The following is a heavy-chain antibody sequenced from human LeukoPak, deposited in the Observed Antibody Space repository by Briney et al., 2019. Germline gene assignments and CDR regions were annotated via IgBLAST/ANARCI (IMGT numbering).Heavy chain of an antibody. D-gene: IGHD6-13*01. CDR1: GYSISSGCY. V-gene: IGHV4-38-2*02. J-gene: IGHJ1*01. Sequence: SETLSLTGIVSGYSISSGCYWGWIRQPPGKGLEWIGNIHHSGSTYYNPSLKGRVTISVDTSKNRLSLKLSSVTAADTAVYYCARVAAGIGFFQHWGQGTLVTVSS. CDR2: IHHSGST. CDR3: ARVAAGIGFFQH.